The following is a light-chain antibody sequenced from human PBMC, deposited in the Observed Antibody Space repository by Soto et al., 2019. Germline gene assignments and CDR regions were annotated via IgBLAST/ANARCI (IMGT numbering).Light chain of an antibody. J-gene: IGKJ3*01. CDR1: QSVSSSY. CDR3: QQYGSSLFT. CDR2: GAS. Sequence: EIVLTQSPGTLSLSPGERATLSCRASQSVSSSYLAWYQQKPGQAPRLLIYGASSRATGIPDRFSGSGSGTDFTHNISSLEPEDFALYYCQQYGSSLFTFGPGTKVDIK. V-gene: IGKV3-20*01.